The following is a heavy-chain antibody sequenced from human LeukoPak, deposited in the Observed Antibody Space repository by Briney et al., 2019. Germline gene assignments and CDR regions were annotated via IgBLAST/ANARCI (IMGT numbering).Heavy chain of an antibody. CDR3: ARTKPDNSEIYN. D-gene: IGHD3-22*01. J-gene: IGHJ4*02. CDR1: GYTCPSYD. Sequence: ASVKVSCKASGYTCPSYDINWLRQAAGQGLVWMRWMNPNSGNTGYGQKFQGRLTITRNASIPSAYMELSSLTSDDTAVYYCARTKPDNSEIYNGGQGTLVTVSS. V-gene: IGHV1-8*03. CDR2: MNPNSGNT.